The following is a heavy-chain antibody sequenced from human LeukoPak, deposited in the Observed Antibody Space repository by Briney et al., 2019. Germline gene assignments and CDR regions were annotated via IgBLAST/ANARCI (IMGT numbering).Heavy chain of an antibody. J-gene: IGHJ4*02. CDR2: IYNSGST. Sequence: SETLSLTCAVSGYSISSGYYWGWIRQPPGKGLEWIGSIYNSGSTFYNPSLKSRVTMSVGTSKNQFSLKLSSVTAADTAVYYCARDMAVTTFDHWGQGTLVTVAS. CDR1: GYSISSGYY. CDR3: ARDMAVTTFDH. V-gene: IGHV4-38-2*02. D-gene: IGHD4-11*01.